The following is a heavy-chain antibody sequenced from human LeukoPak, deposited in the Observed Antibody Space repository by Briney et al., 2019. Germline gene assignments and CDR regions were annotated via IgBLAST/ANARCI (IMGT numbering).Heavy chain of an antibody. Sequence: GGSLRLSCAASGFTFDDYAMHWVRQAPGKGLEWVSGISWNSGSIGYADSVKGRFTISRDNAKNSLYLQMNSLRAEDTALYYCAKDRGSGRYYYYYYMDVWGKGTTVTISS. CDR1: GFTFDDYA. J-gene: IGHJ6*03. D-gene: IGHD3-10*01. CDR3: AKDRGSGRYYYYYYMDV. CDR2: ISWNSGSI. V-gene: IGHV3-9*01.